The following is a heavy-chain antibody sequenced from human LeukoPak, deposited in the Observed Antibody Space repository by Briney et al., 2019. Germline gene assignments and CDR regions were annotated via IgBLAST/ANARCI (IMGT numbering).Heavy chain of an antibody. CDR1: GGSISSGDYY. D-gene: IGHD5-18*01. Sequence: SETLSLTRTVSGGSISSGDYYWSWIRQPPGKGLEWIGYIYYSGSTYYNPSLKSRVTISVDTSKNQFSLKLSSVTAADTAVYYCARRGRGYSYGYGPLRSFPLDYWGQGTLVTVSS. CDR2: IYYSGST. J-gene: IGHJ4*02. V-gene: IGHV4-30-4*01. CDR3: ARRGRGYSYGYGPLRSFPLDY.